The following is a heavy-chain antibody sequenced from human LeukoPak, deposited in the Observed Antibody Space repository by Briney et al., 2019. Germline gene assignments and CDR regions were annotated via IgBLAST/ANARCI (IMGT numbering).Heavy chain of an antibody. J-gene: IGHJ4*02. CDR1: GGTFSTYV. V-gene: IGHV1-69*06. CDR2: IIPIFGTT. CDR3: VRDRSLSDNFWSGYSKYYFDY. Sequence: GASVKVSCKASGGTFSTYVISWVRQAPGQGLEWMGGIIPIFGTTNYAQRFQDRVTFTADKSTGSAYMELRGLRSEDTAVYYCVRDRSLSDNFWSGYSKYYFDYWGQGTLLTVSS. D-gene: IGHD3-3*01.